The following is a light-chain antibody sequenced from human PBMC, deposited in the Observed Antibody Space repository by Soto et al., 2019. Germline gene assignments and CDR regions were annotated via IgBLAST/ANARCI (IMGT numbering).Light chain of an antibody. Sequence: DTQMTQSPSTLSASVGDRFTIACRASQSIGSWLAWYQQKPGKAPKLLIYKTSILENGVPSRFSGSGSGTDFTLTISSLHPEDFATFYCQESATTRWAFGQGTKVDIK. CDR3: QESATTRWA. V-gene: IGKV1-5*03. J-gene: IGKJ1*01. CDR1: QSIGSW. CDR2: KTS.